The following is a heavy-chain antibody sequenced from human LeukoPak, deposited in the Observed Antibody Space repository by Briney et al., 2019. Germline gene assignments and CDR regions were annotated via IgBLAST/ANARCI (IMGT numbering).Heavy chain of an antibody. D-gene: IGHD3-9*01. CDR2: IYYSGST. CDR3: ARYLIGYLYY. CDR1: GGSISSCY. J-gene: IGHJ4*02. V-gene: IGHV4-59*01. Sequence: SETLTLTCTAGGGSISSCYWSGSRQPPGKGVEWIGYIYYSGSTNYNPSLKSRVTISVDTSKNQFSLKLSSVTAADTAVYYCARYLIGYLYYWGQGTLVTVSS.